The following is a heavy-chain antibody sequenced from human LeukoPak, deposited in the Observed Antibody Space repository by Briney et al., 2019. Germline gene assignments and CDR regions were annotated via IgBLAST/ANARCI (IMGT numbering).Heavy chain of an antibody. CDR2: ISYDGSNK. V-gene: IGHV3-30*14. D-gene: IGHD7-27*01. J-gene: IGHJ4*02. Sequence: GGSLRLSCAASGFTFSSYAMHWVRQAPGKGLEWMAVISYDGSNKYYADSVKGRFTISRDNSKNTLYLQMNSLRAEDTAVYYCAREAPPQLGIGGVDFDYWGQGTLVTVSS. CDR1: GFTFSSYA. CDR3: AREAPPQLGIGGVDFDY.